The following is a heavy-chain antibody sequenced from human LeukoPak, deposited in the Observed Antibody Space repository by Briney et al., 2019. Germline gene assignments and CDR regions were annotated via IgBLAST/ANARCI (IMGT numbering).Heavy chain of an antibody. Sequence: GESLKFSCKGSGYSFTSYWIGWVRQMPGKGLEWMGIIYPGDSDTRYSPSFQGQVTISADKSISTAYLQWSSLKASDTAMYYCAILDTAYYYYYGMDVWGQGTTVTVSS. V-gene: IGHV5-51*01. CDR2: IYPGDSDT. J-gene: IGHJ6*02. CDR3: AILDTAYYYYYGMDV. D-gene: IGHD5-18*01. CDR1: GYSFTSYW.